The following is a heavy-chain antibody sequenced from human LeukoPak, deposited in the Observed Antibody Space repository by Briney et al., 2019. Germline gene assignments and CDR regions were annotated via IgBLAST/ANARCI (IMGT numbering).Heavy chain of an antibody. CDR2: IDHSGST. CDR1: GGSFSGYY. Sequence: SETLSLTCAVYGGSFSGYYWSWIRQPPGKGLEWIGEIDHSGSTNYNPSLKSRVTISVDTSKNQFSLKLSSVTAADTAVYYCAGAPRLLDCSGGSCYSYNWFDPWGQGTLVTVSS. CDR3: AGAPRLLDCSGGSCYSYNWFDP. J-gene: IGHJ5*02. D-gene: IGHD2-15*01. V-gene: IGHV4-34*01.